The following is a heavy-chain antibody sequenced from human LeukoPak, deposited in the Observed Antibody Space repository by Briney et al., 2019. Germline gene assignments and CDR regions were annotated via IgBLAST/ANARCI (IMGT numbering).Heavy chain of an antibody. CDR1: GCSVTNAG. CDR2: IVVGSGNT. V-gene: IGHV1-58*01. Sequence: ASVRVSSKAAGCSVTNAGGQWGRQAREQRIEWIGWIVVGSGNTNYAQKFQERVTITRDMSTSTAYMELSSLRSEDTAVYYCAAVGSSGWPGYWGQGTLVTVSS. D-gene: IGHD6-19*01. J-gene: IGHJ4*02. CDR3: AAVGSSGWPGY.